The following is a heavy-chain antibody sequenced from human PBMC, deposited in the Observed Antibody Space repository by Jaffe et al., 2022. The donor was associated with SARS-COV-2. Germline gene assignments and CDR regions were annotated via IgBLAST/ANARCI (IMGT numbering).Heavy chain of an antibody. CDR2: ISSSGSTI. J-gene: IGHJ4*02. V-gene: IGHV3-48*03. CDR1: GFTFSSYE. D-gene: IGHD3-22*01. Sequence: EVQLVESGGGLVQPGGSLRLSCAASGFTFSSYEMNWVRQAPGKGLEWVSYISSSGSTIYYADSVKGRFTISRDNAKNSLYLQMNSLRAEDTAVYYCARGDKIVVTPGGFDYWGQGTLVTVSS. CDR3: ARGDKIVVTPGGFDY.